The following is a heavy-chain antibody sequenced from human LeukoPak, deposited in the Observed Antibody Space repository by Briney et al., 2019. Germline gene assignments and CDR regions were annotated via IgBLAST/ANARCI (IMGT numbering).Heavy chain of an antibody. CDR2: VYYNAGT. CDR1: GGFFSRYY. CDR3: AKEVSSMNNWFDP. Sequence: SETLSLTCTASGGFFSRYYWSWIRQPPGKGLEWIGYVYYNAGTKYNPSLKSRVTISVDTSKNQFSLKLSSVTAADTAVYYCAKEVSSMNNWFDPWGQGTLVTVSS. J-gene: IGHJ5*02. V-gene: IGHV4-59*01. D-gene: IGHD6-6*01.